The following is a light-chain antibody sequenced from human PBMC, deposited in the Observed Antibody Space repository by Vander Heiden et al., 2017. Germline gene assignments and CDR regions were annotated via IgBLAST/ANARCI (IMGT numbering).Light chain of an antibody. CDR1: QSVLYSSKNKDC. Sequence: IVMTQSPDSLAVSLGERATINCKSSQSVLYSSKNKDCLAWYQQRPGQPPRLLIYWASTRESGVPDRFSGSGSGTDFTLTISSLQAEDVATYYCQQDYNNPHTFGGGTTLEIK. CDR2: WAS. V-gene: IGKV4-1*01. CDR3: QQDYNNPHT. J-gene: IGKJ4*01.